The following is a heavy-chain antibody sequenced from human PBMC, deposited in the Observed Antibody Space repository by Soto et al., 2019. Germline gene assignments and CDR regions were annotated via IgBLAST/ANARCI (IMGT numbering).Heavy chain of an antibody. Sequence: DVQLLESGGAWVQPGGSLGLYCAASGFSFSSYDLAWVRQAPGKGGEGVSKIGGCDGSTDYADAVKGRFTISRDNSKNTLHLQMSSLRGEDMAVYYCAREDSGWYVEFFQYWGQGTLVTVSS. J-gene: IGHJ1*01. CDR2: IGGCDGST. CDR1: GFSFSSYD. CDR3: AREDSGWYVEFFQY. V-gene: IGHV3-23*01. D-gene: IGHD6-19*01.